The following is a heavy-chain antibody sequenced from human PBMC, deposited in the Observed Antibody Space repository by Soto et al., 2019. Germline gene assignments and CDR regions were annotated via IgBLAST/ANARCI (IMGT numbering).Heavy chain of an antibody. V-gene: IGHV4-30-2*01. CDR2: IYYSGTT. CDR1: NGSVSSGTYS. J-gene: IGHJ6*02. Sequence: LSLTCTVSNGSVSSGTYSWSWVRQPPGKGLEWIGYIYYSGTTYYTPSLKSRLTMSMDRANDHFSLNLTSVTAADTAVYFCARGHYYYGMDVWGQGITVTVSS. CDR3: ARGHYYYGMDV.